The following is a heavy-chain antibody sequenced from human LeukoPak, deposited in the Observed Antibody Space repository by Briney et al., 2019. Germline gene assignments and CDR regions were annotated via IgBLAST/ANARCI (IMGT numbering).Heavy chain of an antibody. V-gene: IGHV4-59*01. Sequence: SETLSLTRTVSGGSISSYYWSWIRQPPGRGLEWIGYIYYSGSTNYNPSLKSRVTISVDTSKNQFSLKLSSVTAADTAVYYCAREYYDYVWGTQSYYFDYWGQGTLVTVSS. CDR3: AREYYDYVWGTQSYYFDY. CDR2: IYYSGST. J-gene: IGHJ4*02. CDR1: GGSISSYY. D-gene: IGHD3-16*01.